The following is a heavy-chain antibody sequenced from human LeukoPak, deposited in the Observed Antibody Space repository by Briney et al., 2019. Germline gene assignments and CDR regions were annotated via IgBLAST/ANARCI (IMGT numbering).Heavy chain of an antibody. CDR2: INPSGGST. CDR3: ARDAVATEFDY. Sequence: ASVKVSCKASGYTFTSYYMHWVRQAPGQGLEWMGIINPSGGSTSYAQKFQGRVTMTRDMSTSTVHMELSSLRSEDTAVYYCARDAVATEFDYWGQGTLVTVSS. V-gene: IGHV1-46*01. D-gene: IGHD5-12*01. CDR1: GYTFTSYY. J-gene: IGHJ4*02.